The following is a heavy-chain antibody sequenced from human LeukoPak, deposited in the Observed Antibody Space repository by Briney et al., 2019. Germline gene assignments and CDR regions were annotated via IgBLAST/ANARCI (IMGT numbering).Heavy chain of an antibody. CDR2: IYYTGRT. V-gene: IGHV4-31*03. J-gene: IGHJ3*01. D-gene: IGHD6-13*01. CDR1: GGSISSGGYF. Sequence: KPSQTLSLTCTVSGGSISSGGYFWSWIRQLPEKGLECIGYIYYTGRTYYNPSLKSRVTISVDTSKNQFSLMLTSVTAADTAVYHCARARPAAGTFAFDFWGQGTMVAVSS. CDR3: ARARPAAGTFAFDF.